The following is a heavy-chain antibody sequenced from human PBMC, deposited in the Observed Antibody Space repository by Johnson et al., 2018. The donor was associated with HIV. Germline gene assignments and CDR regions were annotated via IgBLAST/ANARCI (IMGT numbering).Heavy chain of an antibody. CDR2: ISYDGSNT. CDR1: GFTFSSYA. J-gene: IGHJ3*01. D-gene: IGHD3-16*01. V-gene: IGHV3-30-3*01. Sequence: QVQLVESGGGVVQPGRSLRLSCAASGFTFSSYAMHWVRQAPGKGLEWVAVISYDGSNTYYADSVKGRFTISRDNSKNTLYLQMSSLRAEDTAVYYCVRTSCTGARCLGYDPFDVWGQGTMVTVSS. CDR3: VRTSCTGARCLGYDPFDV.